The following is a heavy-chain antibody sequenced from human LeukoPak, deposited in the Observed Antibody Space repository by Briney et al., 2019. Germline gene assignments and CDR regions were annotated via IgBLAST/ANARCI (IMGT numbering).Heavy chain of an antibody. J-gene: IGHJ4*02. D-gene: IGHD3-10*01. V-gene: IGHV3-23*01. Sequence: GGSLRLSCAASGFAFSTYPMTWVRQAPGKGLEWVSAISGSGDSTTYAASVQGRSTISRDNSKYTLYLQVNSLRVEDTAIYYCAKDWSCDSWGQGTLVTVSS. CDR3: AKDWSCDS. CDR2: ISGSGDST. CDR1: GFAFSTYP.